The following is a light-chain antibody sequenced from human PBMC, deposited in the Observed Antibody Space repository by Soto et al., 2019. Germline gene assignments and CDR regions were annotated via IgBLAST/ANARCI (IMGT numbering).Light chain of an antibody. CDR2: DAS. Sequence: IQMPQSPSTLSASVGDRVTITCRASQSISSWLAWYQQKPGKAPKLLIYDASNRATGIPARFSGSGSGTDFTLTISSLQSEDFAVYYCQQYNNWPPITFGQGTRLEIK. CDR3: QQYNNWPPIT. CDR1: QSISSW. V-gene: IGKV1-5*01. J-gene: IGKJ5*01.